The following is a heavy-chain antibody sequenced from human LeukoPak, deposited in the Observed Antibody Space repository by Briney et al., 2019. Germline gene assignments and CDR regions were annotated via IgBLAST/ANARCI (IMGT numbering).Heavy chain of an antibody. V-gene: IGHV3-21*01. Sequence: GKGLEWVSSISSSSSYIYYADSVKGRFTISRDNAKNSLYLQMNSLRAEDTAVYYCARDTLGGQGTLVTVSS. J-gene: IGHJ4*02. CDR2: ISSSSSYI. CDR3: ARDTL.